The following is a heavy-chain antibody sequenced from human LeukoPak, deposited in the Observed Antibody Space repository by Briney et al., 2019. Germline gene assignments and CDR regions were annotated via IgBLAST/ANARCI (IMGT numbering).Heavy chain of an antibody. V-gene: IGHV4-34*01. J-gene: IGHJ4*02. Sequence: PSETLSLTCAVYGGSFSGYYWSWIRQPPGKGLEWIGEINHSGSTNYNPSLKSRVTISVDTSKNQFSLKLSPVTAADTAVYYCARLFGVTTCDYWGQGTLVTVSS. D-gene: IGHD4-11*01. CDR3: ARLFGVTTCDY. CDR1: GGSFSGYY. CDR2: INHSGST.